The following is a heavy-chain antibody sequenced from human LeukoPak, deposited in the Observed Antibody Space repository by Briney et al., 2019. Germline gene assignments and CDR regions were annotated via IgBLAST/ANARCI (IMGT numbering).Heavy chain of an antibody. D-gene: IGHD5-18*01. J-gene: IGHJ4*02. CDR3: AKELDTMFFDY. CDR1: GFNFDRYT. Sequence: GSLKLSCATSGFNFDRYTIHWVRQAPGKGLEWVSLAGWAGGTTYYSDSVRGRFTISRDSGKNSVYLQMNSLTTDDTAFYFCAKELDTMFFDYWGQGALVTVSS. V-gene: IGHV3-43*01. CDR2: AGWAGGTT.